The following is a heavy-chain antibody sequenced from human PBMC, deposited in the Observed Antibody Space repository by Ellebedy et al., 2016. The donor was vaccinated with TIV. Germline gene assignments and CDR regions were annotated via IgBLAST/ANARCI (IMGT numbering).Heavy chain of an antibody. V-gene: IGHV4-59*01. CDR1: GGSISTYY. D-gene: IGHD3-10*01. CDR2: IYSSGST. J-gene: IGHJ6*02. CDR3: ARGRGSGSDSHNYGMDV. Sequence: GSLRLSXTVTGGSISTYYCSWIRQPPGKGLEWIGQIYSSGSTNYNPSLKSRGTISIDTSRKQFSLNLSSVTAADTAVYYCARGRGSGSDSHNYGMDVWGQGATVTVSS.